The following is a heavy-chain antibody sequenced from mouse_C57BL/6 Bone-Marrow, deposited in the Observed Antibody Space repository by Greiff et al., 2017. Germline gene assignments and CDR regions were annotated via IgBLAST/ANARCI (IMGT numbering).Heavy chain of an antibody. CDR1: GYAFTNYL. CDR3: ARWAFAY. Sequence: VQGVESGAELVRPGTSVKVSCKASGYAFTNYLIEWVKQRPGQGLEWIGVINPGSGGTNYNEKFKGKATLTADKSSSTAYMQLSSLTSEDSAVYFCARWAFAYWGQGTLVTVSA. CDR2: INPGSGGT. V-gene: IGHV1-54*01. J-gene: IGHJ3*01.